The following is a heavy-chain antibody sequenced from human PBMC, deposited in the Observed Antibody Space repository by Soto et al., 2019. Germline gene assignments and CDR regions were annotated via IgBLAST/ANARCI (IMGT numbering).Heavy chain of an antibody. Sequence: PSETLSLTCAVYGGSFSGYYWSWIRQPPGKGLEWIGEINHSGSINYNPSLKSRVTISVDTSKNQFSLKLSSVTAADTAVYYCARGPYDFWSGSLLRYYYGMDVWGQGTTVTVSS. D-gene: IGHD3-3*01. J-gene: IGHJ6*02. V-gene: IGHV4-34*01. CDR3: ARGPYDFWSGSLLRYYYGMDV. CDR2: INHSGSI. CDR1: GGSFSGYY.